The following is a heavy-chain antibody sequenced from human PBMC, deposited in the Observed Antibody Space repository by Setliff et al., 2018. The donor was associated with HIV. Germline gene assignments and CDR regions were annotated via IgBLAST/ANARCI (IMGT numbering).Heavy chain of an antibody. CDR2: IIPIFGTA. Sequence: VASVKVSCKASGGTFSSYAISWVRRAPGQGLEWMGGIIPIFGTANYAQKFQGRVTATTDTFASTAYMELSSLRSEDTAVYYCARDLPTPNWGFDYWGQGTLVTVSS. CDR1: GGTFSSYA. J-gene: IGHJ4*02. D-gene: IGHD7-27*01. V-gene: IGHV1-69*05. CDR3: ARDLPTPNWGFDY.